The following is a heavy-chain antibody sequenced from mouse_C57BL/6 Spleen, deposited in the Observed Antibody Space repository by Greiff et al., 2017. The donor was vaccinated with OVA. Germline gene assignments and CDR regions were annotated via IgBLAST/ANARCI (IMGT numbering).Heavy chain of an antibody. V-gene: IGHV1-15*01. Sequence: VQLQQSGAELVRPGASVTLSCKASGYTFTDYEMHWVKQTPVHGLEWIGAIDPETGGTAYNQKFKGKAILTADKSSSTAYMELRSLTSEDSAVYYCTIRRGFAYWGHGTLVTVSA. CDR1: GYTFTDYE. CDR3: TIRRGFAY. D-gene: IGHD2-12*01. J-gene: IGHJ3*01. CDR2: IDPETGGT.